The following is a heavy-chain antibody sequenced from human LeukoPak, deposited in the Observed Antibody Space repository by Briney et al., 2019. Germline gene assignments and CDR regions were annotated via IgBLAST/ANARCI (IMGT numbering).Heavy chain of an antibody. J-gene: IGHJ3*02. CDR1: GFIFSNYA. CDR3: AKDHDYYASGPI. Sequence: PGGSLRLSCAVSGFIFSNYAMNCVRQAPGKGLEWVSAISGSGGSTYYADSVKGRFTISRDNSKNTLYLQMNSLRAEDTAVYYCAKDHDYYASGPIWGQGTMVTVSS. D-gene: IGHD3-10*01. CDR2: ISGSGGST. V-gene: IGHV3-23*01.